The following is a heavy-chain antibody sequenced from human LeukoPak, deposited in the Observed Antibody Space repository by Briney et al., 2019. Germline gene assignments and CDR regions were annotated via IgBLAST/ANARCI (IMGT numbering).Heavy chain of an antibody. CDR1: GFTFSRFS. D-gene: IGHD1-26*01. V-gene: IGHV3-21*01. Sequence: GGSLRLSCAASGFTFSRFSMNWVRQAPGKGLEWVSSISSSGTYIYYADSVKGRFTISRDNSKDTLYLQMGSLRTEDMAVYFCARDTGSASLAHDAFDIWGQGTMVIVSS. CDR3: ARDTGSASLAHDAFDI. J-gene: IGHJ3*02. CDR2: ISSSGTYI.